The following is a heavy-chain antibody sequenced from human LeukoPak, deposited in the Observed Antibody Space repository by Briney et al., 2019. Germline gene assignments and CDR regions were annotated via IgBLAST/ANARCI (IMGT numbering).Heavy chain of an antibody. Sequence: GGSLRLSCAASGFTFSSYSMNWVRKAPGKGLEWVSYISSSSSTIYYADSVKGRFTISRDNAKNSLYLQMNSLRAEDTAVYYCARDHIGGDYWGQGTLVTVSS. CDR1: GFTFSSYS. D-gene: IGHD2-21*01. J-gene: IGHJ4*02. CDR3: ARDHIGGDY. V-gene: IGHV3-48*01. CDR2: ISSSSSTI.